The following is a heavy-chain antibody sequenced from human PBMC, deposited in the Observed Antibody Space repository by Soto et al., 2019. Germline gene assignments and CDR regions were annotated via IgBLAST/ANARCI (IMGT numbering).Heavy chain of an antibody. CDR3: AREDSDTAMVGY. CDR1: GGSISSGDYY. J-gene: IGHJ4*02. Sequence: PSETLSLTCTVSGGSISSGDYYWSWIRQPPGKGLEWIGYIYYSGSTYYNPSLKSRVTISVDTSKNQFSLKLSSVTAADTAVYYCAREDSDTAMVGYWGQGTLVTVSS. D-gene: IGHD5-18*01. V-gene: IGHV4-30-4*01. CDR2: IYYSGST.